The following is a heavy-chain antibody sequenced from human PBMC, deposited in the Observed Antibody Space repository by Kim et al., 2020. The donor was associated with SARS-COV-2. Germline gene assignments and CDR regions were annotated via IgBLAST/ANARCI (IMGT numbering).Heavy chain of an antibody. V-gene: IGHV3-74*01. Sequence: GGSLRLSCTASGFTFSSYWMQWVRQAPGKGLVWVSHISSDGSGTKYADSVKGRFTISRDNAKNTLYLQMDGLRAEDTAVYYCARCYFATFHTWGQGTLVTVFS. J-gene: IGHJ1*01. CDR1: GFTFSSYW. D-gene: IGHD3-10*01. CDR3: ARCYFATFHT. CDR2: ISSDGSGT.